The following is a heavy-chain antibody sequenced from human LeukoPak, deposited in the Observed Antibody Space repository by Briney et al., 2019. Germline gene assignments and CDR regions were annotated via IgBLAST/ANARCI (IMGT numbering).Heavy chain of an antibody. V-gene: IGHV3-48*01. Sequence: GGSLRLSCAASGFTFSSYSMNWVRQAPGKGLEWVSYINSSSSTIYYADSVKGRFTISRDNAKNSLYLQMNSLRAEDTAVYYCARFNSGYDPADGQYDYYYYGMDVWGQGTTVTVSS. D-gene: IGHD5-12*01. CDR2: INSSSSTI. CDR3: ARFNSGYDPADGQYDYYYYGMDV. J-gene: IGHJ6*02. CDR1: GFTFSSYS.